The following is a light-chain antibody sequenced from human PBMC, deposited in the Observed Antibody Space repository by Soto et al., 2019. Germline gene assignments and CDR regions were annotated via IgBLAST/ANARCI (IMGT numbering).Light chain of an antibody. CDR3: LHSLHTPFT. Sequence: DIVMTQSPLSLPVTPGEPASISCKSSQSLLHSNGFNYFDWYLQKPGQPPQLLIYLGSHRATGVPPSFSASRSCTDFTLTISSLETDDFVVYYYLHSLHTPFTFGPRTNVHIK. V-gene: IGKV2-28*01. J-gene: IGKJ3*01. CDR2: LGS. CDR1: QSLLHSNGFNY.